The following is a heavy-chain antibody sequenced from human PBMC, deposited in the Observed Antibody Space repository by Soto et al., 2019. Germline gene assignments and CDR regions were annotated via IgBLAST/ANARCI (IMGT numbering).Heavy chain of an antibody. CDR2: IYYSGST. V-gene: IGHV4-39*07. CDR1: GGSISSSSYY. D-gene: IGHD2-8*02. Sequence: SETLSLTCTVSGGSISSSSYYWGWIRQPPGKGLEWIGSIYYSGSTNYNPSLKSRVTILVDTSKNQFSLKLSSVTAADTAVYYCARAYGTAFDFWGQGTLVTVSS. CDR3: ARAYGTAFDF. J-gene: IGHJ4*02.